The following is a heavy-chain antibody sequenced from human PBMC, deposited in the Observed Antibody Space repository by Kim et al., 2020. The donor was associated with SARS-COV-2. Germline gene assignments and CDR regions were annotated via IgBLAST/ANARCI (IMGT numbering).Heavy chain of an antibody. CDR3: ARDLVLGPYYYYYYMDV. V-gene: IGHV3-11*01. J-gene: IGHJ6*03. D-gene: IGHD3-3*02. Sequence: VKGRFTISRDNAKNSLYLQMNSLRAEDTAVYYCARDLVLGPYYYYYYMDVWGKGTTVTVSS.